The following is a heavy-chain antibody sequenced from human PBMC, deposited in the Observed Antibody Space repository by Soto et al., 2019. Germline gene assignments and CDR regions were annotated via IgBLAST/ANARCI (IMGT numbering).Heavy chain of an antibody. V-gene: IGHV4-31*03. D-gene: IGHD5-12*01. Sequence: SETLSLTCTVSAGSISSGGYYWSWIRQNPGKGLEWIGYIYYSGSTYYNPSLKSRVTISVDTSKNQFSLKLSSVTAADTAVYYCSAATDIVATIGLDYWGQGTLVTVSS. CDR2: IYYSGST. CDR3: SAATDIVATIGLDY. CDR1: AGSISSGGYY. J-gene: IGHJ4*02.